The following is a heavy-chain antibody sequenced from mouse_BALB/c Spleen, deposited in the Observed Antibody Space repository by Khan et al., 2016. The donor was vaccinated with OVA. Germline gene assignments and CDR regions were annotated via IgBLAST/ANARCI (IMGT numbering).Heavy chain of an antibody. V-gene: IGHV1-5*01. CDR1: GYTFTNYW. J-gene: IGHJ2*01. CDR2: IYPGNSDT. Sequence: VQLQQSGTVLARPGASVKMSCKASGYTFTNYWMHWVKQRPGQGLEWIGTIYPGNSDTNYNQKFTGKAKLTAVTSTSTAYMELSSLTNDDSAVYYCASNGFGNYEIWYYWVQGTPLTVSS. CDR3: ASNGFGNYEIWYY. D-gene: IGHD2-1*01.